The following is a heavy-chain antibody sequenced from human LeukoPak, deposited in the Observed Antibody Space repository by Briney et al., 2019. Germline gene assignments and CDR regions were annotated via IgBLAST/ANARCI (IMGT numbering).Heavy chain of an antibody. D-gene: IGHD6-19*01. Sequence: PGESLRLSCAASGLTFYRYTIHWVRQAPGKGLEWVYLFGRRDNNRYYADSLRGRFTISRDNSKISLDVHMNTLRTEDTALYYCSKEHSSGWPNLDTWGRGTLVTVTS. CDR2: FGRRDNNR. CDR1: GLTFYRYT. V-gene: IGHV3-43*01. J-gene: IGHJ5*02. CDR3: SKEHSSGWPNLDT.